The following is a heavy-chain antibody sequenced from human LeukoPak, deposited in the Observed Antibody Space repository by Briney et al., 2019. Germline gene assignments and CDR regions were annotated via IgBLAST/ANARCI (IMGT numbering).Heavy chain of an antibody. CDR1: GFTFSSYG. CDR3: GREGLLVAGPQDWYHYYGMDV. D-gene: IGHD5-12*01. V-gene: IGHV3-30*03. J-gene: IGHJ6*02. CDR2: ISYDGSNK. Sequence: GRSLRLSCAASGFTFSSYGMHWVRPAPGKGLEWVAVISYDGSNKYYADSVKGRFTISRDNSKNTLYLQMNSLRAEDTAVYYCGREGLLVAGPQDWYHYYGMDVWGQGTTVTVSS.